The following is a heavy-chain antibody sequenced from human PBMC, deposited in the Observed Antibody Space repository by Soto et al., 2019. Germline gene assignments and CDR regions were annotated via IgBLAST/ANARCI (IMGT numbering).Heavy chain of an antibody. CDR2: FDPEDGET. V-gene: IGHV1-24*01. Sequence: ASVKVSCKVSGYTLTELSMHWVRQAPGKGLEWMGGFDPEDGETIYAQKFQGRVTMTEDTSTDTAYMELSSLRSEDTAVYYCATWGRRIVVVPAASGAHYYYYYGMDVWGQGTTVTVSS. CDR3: ATWGRRIVVVPAASGAHYYYYYGMDV. J-gene: IGHJ6*02. D-gene: IGHD2-2*01. CDR1: GYTLTELS.